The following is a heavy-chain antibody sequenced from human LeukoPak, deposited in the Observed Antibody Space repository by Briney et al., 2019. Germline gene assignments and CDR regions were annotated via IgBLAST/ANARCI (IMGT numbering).Heavy chain of an antibody. CDR1: GFTFSNYA. J-gene: IGHJ4*02. CDR2: LSGSGDST. Sequence: GGSLRLSCAASGFTFSNYAVSWVRQAPGKGLEWVSALSGSGDSTYYADSVKGRFTISRDNSKNTLYLQMNSLRAEDTAVYYCAKEYGSGSYYYDYWGQGTLVTVSS. D-gene: IGHD3-10*01. CDR3: AKEYGSGSYYYDY. V-gene: IGHV3-23*01.